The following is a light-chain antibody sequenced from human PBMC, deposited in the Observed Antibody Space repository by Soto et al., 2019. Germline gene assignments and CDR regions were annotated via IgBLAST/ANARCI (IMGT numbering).Light chain of an antibody. J-gene: IGLJ2*01. CDR3: SSYAGSNIVV. CDR2: EVS. Sequence: QSALTQPPSASGSPGQSVTISCTGTSSDVGGYNYVSWYQQHPGKAPKLMIYEVSKRPSGVPDRFSGSKSGNTASLTVSGLQAEDEADYYCSSYAGSNIVVFGGGTQRTVL. V-gene: IGLV2-8*01. CDR1: SSDVGGYNY.